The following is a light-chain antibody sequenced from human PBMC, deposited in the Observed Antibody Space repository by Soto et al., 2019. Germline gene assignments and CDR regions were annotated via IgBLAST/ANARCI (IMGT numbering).Light chain of an antibody. Sequence: QSALTQPASVSGSPGQSITISCTGTSSDVGDYKYVSWYQQHPAKAPKVLIYDFTNRPSGVSHRFSGSKSGNTASLTISGLQAEDEADYFCSSYTDKNTWVFGGGTKLTVL. CDR1: SSDVGDYKY. CDR3: SSYTDKNTWV. J-gene: IGLJ3*02. CDR2: DFT. V-gene: IGLV2-14*03.